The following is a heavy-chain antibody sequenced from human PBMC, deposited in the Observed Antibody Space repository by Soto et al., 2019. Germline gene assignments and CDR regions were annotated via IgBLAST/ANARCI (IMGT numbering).Heavy chain of an antibody. D-gene: IGHD6-19*01. Sequence: GGSLRLSCEASGFTFSSYWMSWVRLAPGKGLQWVANIKVDGSEKYYVDSVKGRFTISRDNAKNSLYLQMNSLRAEDTAVYYCARPEGSGWYKRDYSGQGILVTVSS. J-gene: IGHJ4*02. CDR2: IKVDGSEK. CDR1: GFTFSSYW. CDR3: ARPEGSGWYKRDY. V-gene: IGHV3-7*01.